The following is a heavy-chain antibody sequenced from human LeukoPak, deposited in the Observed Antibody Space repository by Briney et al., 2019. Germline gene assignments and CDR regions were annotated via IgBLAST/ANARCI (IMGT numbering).Heavy chain of an antibody. Sequence: PSETLSLTCTVSGGSISSSSYHWGWIRHSPGEGLQWITSMSYSGATCYNPSLQSRVTISLDTSKTHFPLKLYSVTAADTAVYYCARHCRAVLVVPVARGDYFDYLGQGTLVTVSS. J-gene: IGHJ4*02. CDR3: ARHCRAVLVVPVARGDYFDY. V-gene: IGHV4-39*01. CDR2: MSYSGAT. CDR1: GGSISSSSYH. D-gene: IGHD2-2*01.